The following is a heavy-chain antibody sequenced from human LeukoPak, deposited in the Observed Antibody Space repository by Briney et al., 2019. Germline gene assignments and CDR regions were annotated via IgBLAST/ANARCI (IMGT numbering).Heavy chain of an antibody. Sequence: GGSLRLSCAASTFTFSSYAMSWVRQAPGKGLEWVSTISDSGSTYYADSVKGRFTISRDNSKNTLFLQMNSLRAEDTAVHYCAKGGSGYCSSTSCLYYFDYWGQGALVTVSS. CDR2: ISDSGST. D-gene: IGHD2-2*03. V-gene: IGHV3-23*01. CDR1: TFTFSSYA. CDR3: AKGGSGYCSSTSCLYYFDY. J-gene: IGHJ4*02.